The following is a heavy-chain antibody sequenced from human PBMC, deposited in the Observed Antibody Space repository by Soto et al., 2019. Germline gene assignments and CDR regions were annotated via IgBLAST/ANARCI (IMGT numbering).Heavy chain of an antibody. CDR2: IYYSGST. CDR3: ARKLGQTADAFDI. Sequence: SETLSLTCTVSGGSISSGGYYWSWIRQHPGKGLEWIGYIYYSGSTYYDSSLKSRVTISIDTSKNQFSLKLSSVTAADTAVYYCARKLGQTADAFDIWGQGTMVTVSS. V-gene: IGHV4-30-4*08. D-gene: IGHD7-27*01. J-gene: IGHJ3*02. CDR1: GGSISSGGYY.